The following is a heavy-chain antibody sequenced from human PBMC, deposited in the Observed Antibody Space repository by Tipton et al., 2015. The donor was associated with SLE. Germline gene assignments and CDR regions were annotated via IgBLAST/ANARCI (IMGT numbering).Heavy chain of an antibody. V-gene: IGHV3-11*04. D-gene: IGHD2-2*01. CDR1: GFTFSDYY. CDR2: ISSSGSTI. CDR3: AKGSCSSTSCPRGMDV. J-gene: IGHJ6*02. Sequence: SLRLSCAASGFTFSDYYMSWIRQAPGKGLEWVSYISSSGSTIYYADSVKGRFTISRDNAKNTLYLQMNSLRAEDTAVYYCAKGSCSSTSCPRGMDVWGQGTTVTVSS.